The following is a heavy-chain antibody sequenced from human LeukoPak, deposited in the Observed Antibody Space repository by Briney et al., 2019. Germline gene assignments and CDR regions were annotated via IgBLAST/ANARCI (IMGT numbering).Heavy chain of an antibody. CDR3: AKDPPYYDSSGYDY. D-gene: IGHD3-22*01. CDR1: GFAFNSQT. CDR2: ISGSGGST. V-gene: IGHV3-23*01. Sequence: GGSLRLSCAASGFAFNSQTMSWVRQAPGKGLEWVSAISGSGGSTYYADSVKGRFTISRDNSKNTLYLQMNSLRAEDTAVYYCAKDPPYYDSSGYDYWGQGTLVTVSS. J-gene: IGHJ4*02.